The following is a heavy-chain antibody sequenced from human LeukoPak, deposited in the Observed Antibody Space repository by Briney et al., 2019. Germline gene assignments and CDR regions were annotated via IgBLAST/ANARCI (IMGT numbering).Heavy chain of an antibody. J-gene: IGHJ4*02. CDR2: INPNSGGT. V-gene: IGHV1-2*02. Sequence: ASVTVSCKASGYTFTGYYMHWVRQAPGQGLEWMGWINPNSGGTNYAQKFQGRVTMTRDTSISTAYMELSRLRSDDTAVYYCARGRSGYSNFDYWGQGTLVTVSS. CDR3: ARGRSGYSNFDY. D-gene: IGHD3-3*01. CDR1: GYTFTGYY.